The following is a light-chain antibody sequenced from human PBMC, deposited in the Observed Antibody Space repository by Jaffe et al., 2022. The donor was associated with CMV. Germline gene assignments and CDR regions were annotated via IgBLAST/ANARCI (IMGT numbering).Light chain of an antibody. J-gene: IGKJ1*01. CDR2: GAS. Sequence: EIVLTQSPGTLSLSPGERATLSCRASQSVSSTYLAWYQQRPGQAPRLLIYGASIRATGIPDRFSGSGSGTDFTLTISRLEPEDFAVYYCQQSVSSPRTFGQGTKVEIK. V-gene: IGKV3-20*01. CDR3: QQSVSSPRT. CDR1: QSVSSTY.